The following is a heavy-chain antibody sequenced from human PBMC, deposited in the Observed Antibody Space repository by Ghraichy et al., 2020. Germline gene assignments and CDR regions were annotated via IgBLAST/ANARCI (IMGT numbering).Heavy chain of an antibody. CDR3: ARARDIPPGAFDI. Sequence: GSLRLSCAASGFTFSSYGIHWVRQAPGKGLEWVAVIWYDGSNKYYADSVKGRFTISRDNSKNTLYLQMNSLRAEDTAVYYCARARDIPPGAFDIWGQGTMVTVSS. CDR1: GFTFSSYG. CDR2: IWYDGSNK. V-gene: IGHV3-33*01. J-gene: IGHJ3*02. D-gene: IGHD5-12*01.